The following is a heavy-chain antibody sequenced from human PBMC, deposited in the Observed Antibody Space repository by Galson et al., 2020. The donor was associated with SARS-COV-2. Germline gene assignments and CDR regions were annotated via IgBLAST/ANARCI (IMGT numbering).Heavy chain of an antibody. Sequence: SQTLSLTCNVSGAYISSDYWSWIRQSPVKGLEYIGFFHYDGTTNYNPPLKSRVTISVDTSRNRFSLTLSSVTVADTAVYYCARYTTSSVAFDFWGQGALVTVSS. CDR1: GAYISSDY. CDR3: ARYTTSSVAFDF. D-gene: IGHD2-2*02. CDR2: FHYDGTT. J-gene: IGHJ4*02. V-gene: IGHV4-59*08.